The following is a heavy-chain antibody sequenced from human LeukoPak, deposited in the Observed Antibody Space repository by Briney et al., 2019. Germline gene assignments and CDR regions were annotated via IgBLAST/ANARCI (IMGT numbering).Heavy chain of an antibody. CDR3: ARAAYCGGDCYSLEFDY. Sequence: GASVKVSCKASGYTFTSYDINWVRQATGQGLEWMGWINPNSGGTNYAQKFQGWVTMTRDTSISTAYMELSRLRSDDTAVYYCARAAYCGGDCYSLEFDYWGQGTLVTVSS. J-gene: IGHJ4*02. CDR1: GYTFTSYD. CDR2: INPNSGGT. D-gene: IGHD2-21*02. V-gene: IGHV1-2*04.